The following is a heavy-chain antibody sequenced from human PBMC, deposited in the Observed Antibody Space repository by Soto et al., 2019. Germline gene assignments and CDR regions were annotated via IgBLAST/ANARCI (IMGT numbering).Heavy chain of an antibody. J-gene: IGHJ4*02. V-gene: IGHV4-59*01. CDR3: ARGGWSVDF. Sequence: QVQRQESGPGLVKPSETLSLTCTVSGGSMSNSYWSWIRQPPGKGLEYIGYIYYSGSTNYNPSFWSRVTISIDTSKNQFSLKLNSVSAADTAVYYCARGGWSVDFWGQGTLVTVSS. D-gene: IGHD6-19*01. CDR1: GGSMSNSY. CDR2: IYYSGST.